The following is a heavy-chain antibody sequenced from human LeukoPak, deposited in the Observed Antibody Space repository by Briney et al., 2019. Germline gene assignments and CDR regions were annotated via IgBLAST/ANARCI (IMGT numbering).Heavy chain of an antibody. D-gene: IGHD2-15*01. Sequence: ASVKVSCKASGYTFTSYGISWVRQAPGQGLGWMGWISAYNGNTSYAQKFQGRVTMTRDMSTSTVYMELSSLRSEDTAVYYCASSVSSYCSGGSCFYYYYYMDVWGKGTTVTVSS. V-gene: IGHV1-18*01. J-gene: IGHJ6*03. CDR3: ASSVSSYCSGGSCFYYYYYMDV. CDR2: ISAYNGNT. CDR1: GYTFTSYG.